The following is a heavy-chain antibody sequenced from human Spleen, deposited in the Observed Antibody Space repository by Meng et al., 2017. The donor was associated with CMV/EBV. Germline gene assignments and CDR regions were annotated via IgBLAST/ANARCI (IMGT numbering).Heavy chain of an antibody. V-gene: IGHV3-73*01. D-gene: IGHD1-26*01. J-gene: IGHJ3*02. CDR3: ARDLRNLVGAILYHDAFDI. CDR1: GFIFSDSG. Sequence: GESLKISCAASGFIFSDSGMHWVRQASGKGLQWVGHIRSKDYSSATTYAESVRGRFAISRDEAKNTAYLQMNNLKTEDTAVYYCARDLRNLVGAILYHDAFDIWGQGTMVTVSS. CDR2: IRSKDYSSAT.